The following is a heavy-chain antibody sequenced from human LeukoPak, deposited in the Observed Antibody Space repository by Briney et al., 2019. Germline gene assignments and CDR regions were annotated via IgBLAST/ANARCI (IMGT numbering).Heavy chain of an antibody. V-gene: IGHV3-21*01. J-gene: IGHJ4*02. D-gene: IGHD3-16*02. CDR1: GFTFSSYT. CDR3: AREAGLGELSLIDY. CDR2: IGVGGIDL. Sequence: GGSLRLSCVVSGFTFSSYTLNWVRQTPGKGLEWVASIGVGGIDLYYTDSVRGRFTISRDDAKNSLYLQMNSLRAEDTAVYYCAREAGLGELSLIDYWGQGTLVTVSS.